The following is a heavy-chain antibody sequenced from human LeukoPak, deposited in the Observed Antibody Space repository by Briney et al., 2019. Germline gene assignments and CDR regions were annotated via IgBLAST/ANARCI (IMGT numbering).Heavy chain of an antibody. CDR2: INRDGSTT. D-gene: IGHD2-8*02. J-gene: IGHJ4*02. CDR3: VRGGVRITGLDS. Sequence: GGSLRLSCAASGFTFTPYWRYWVPQPPGKGLMWVSRINRDGSTTTCAEFVQGRFTIPRDNAKSSLYLQMNSLRAEDTAVYYCVRGGVRITGLDSWGQGSLVTVSS. CDR1: GFTFTPYW. V-gene: IGHV3-74*01.